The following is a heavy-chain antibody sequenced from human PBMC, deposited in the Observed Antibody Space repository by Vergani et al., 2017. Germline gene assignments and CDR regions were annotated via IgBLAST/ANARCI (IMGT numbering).Heavy chain of an antibody. V-gene: IGHV4-34*01. J-gene: IGHJ5*02. Sequence: QVQLQQWGAGLLKPSETLSLTCAVYGGSFSGYYWSWIRQPPGKGLEWIGEINHSGSTNYNPSLKSRVTISVDTSKNQFSLKLSSVTAADTAVYYCARGVRGVIRFDPWGQGTLVTVSS. CDR1: GGSFSGYY. CDR3: ARGVRGVIRFDP. CDR2: INHSGST. D-gene: IGHD3-10*01.